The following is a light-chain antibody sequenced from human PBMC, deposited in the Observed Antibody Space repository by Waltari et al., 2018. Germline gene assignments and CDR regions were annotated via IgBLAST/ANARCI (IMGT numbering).Light chain of an antibody. CDR3: SSRTNSITWV. CDR2: DVT. V-gene: IGLV2-14*03. Sequence: YLQHPGQAPQVVILDVTERPSVVSNRCSGSKSGSTASLTISGLQTEDEAGYYCSSRTNSITWVFGGGTKVTVL. J-gene: IGLJ3*02.